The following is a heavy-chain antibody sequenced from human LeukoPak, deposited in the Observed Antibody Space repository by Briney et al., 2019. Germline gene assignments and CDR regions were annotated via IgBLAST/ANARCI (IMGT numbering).Heavy chain of an antibody. CDR2: ISDDGSNK. CDR3: AREVVSGSYYFDY. Sequence: GGSLRLSCAASGFAFSSYAMHWVRQAPGKGLEWVAIISDDGSNKSYADSVKGRFTISRDNSRNTLYLQMNSLRAEDTAIYYCAREVVSGSYYFDYWGQGTLIPVSS. CDR1: GFAFSSYA. D-gene: IGHD1-26*01. J-gene: IGHJ4*02. V-gene: IGHV3-30*04.